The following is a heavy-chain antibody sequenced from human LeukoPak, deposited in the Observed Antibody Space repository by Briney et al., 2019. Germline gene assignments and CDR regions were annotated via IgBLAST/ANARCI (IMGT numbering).Heavy chain of an antibody. J-gene: IGHJ4*02. Sequence: GGSLRLSCAASGFTFSSYSMNWVRQAPGKGLEWVSSISSSSSYIYYADSVKGRFTISRDNAKNSLYLQKNSLRAEDTAVYYSARVAIESSYLYFDYWGQGTLVTVSS. V-gene: IGHV3-21*01. CDR1: GFTFSSYS. CDR2: ISSSSSYI. D-gene: IGHD3-16*02. CDR3: ARVAIESSYLYFDY.